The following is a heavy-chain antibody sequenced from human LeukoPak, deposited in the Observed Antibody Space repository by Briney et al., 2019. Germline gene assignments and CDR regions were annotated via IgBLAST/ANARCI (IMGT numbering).Heavy chain of an antibody. CDR2: INQGGSEK. D-gene: IGHD1-1*01. Sequence: QPGGSLRLSCAASGFTFSSYWMSWVRQAPEKGLEWVANINQGGSEKYYVDSVRGRFTISRDNAKNSLYLQMNSLRADDTAVYYCARDVTTLYSWGQGTLVPVSS. CDR3: ARDVTTLYS. CDR1: GFTFSSYW. V-gene: IGHV3-7*01. J-gene: IGHJ5*01.